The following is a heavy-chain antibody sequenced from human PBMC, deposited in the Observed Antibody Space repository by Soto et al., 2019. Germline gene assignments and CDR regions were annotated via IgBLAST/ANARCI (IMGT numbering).Heavy chain of an antibody. J-gene: IGHJ4*02. D-gene: IGHD3-16*01. CDR1: GFTFSSYA. V-gene: IGHV3-30*03. CDR2: ILYDGSNE. CDR3: ARGPAYYDSVWGSFLHF. Sequence: XESLRLSCAASGFTFSSYAMHWVRQAPGKGPEWVALILYDGSNEYYADSVKGRFTISRDNGKNTLYLEMNSLGTEDSAVYNCARGPAYYDSVWGSFLHFWGQGTLVTVSS.